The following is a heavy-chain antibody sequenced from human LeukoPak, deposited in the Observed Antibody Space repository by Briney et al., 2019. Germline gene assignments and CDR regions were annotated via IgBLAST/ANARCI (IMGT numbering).Heavy chain of an antibody. J-gene: IGHJ6*02. CDR1: GFTFSSYA. Sequence: GGSLRLSCAASGFTFSSYAMHWVRQAPGKGLEWEAVISYDGSNKYYADSVKGRFTISRDNSKNTLYLQMNSLRAEDTAVYYCASAIFIAAAGNYYYYYGMDVWGQGTTVTVSS. D-gene: IGHD6-13*01. V-gene: IGHV3-30*04. CDR3: ASAIFIAAAGNYYYYYGMDV. CDR2: ISYDGSNK.